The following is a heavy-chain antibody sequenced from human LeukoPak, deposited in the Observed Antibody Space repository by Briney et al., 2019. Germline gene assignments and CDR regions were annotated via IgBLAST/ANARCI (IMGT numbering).Heavy chain of an antibody. CDR3: ARAASYDIFYD. Sequence: SETLSPTCTVSGGSISNYYWTWIRQPPGKGLEWIGYIYYSGSTNYNPSLESRVTISVDTSKNQFSLNLRSVTAADTAVYYCARAASYDIFYDWGQGTLVTVSS. J-gene: IGHJ4*02. D-gene: IGHD3-9*01. CDR1: GGSISNYY. V-gene: IGHV4-59*01. CDR2: IYYSGST.